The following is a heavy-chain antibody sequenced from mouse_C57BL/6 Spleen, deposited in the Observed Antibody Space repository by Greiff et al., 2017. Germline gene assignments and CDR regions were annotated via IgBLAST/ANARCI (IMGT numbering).Heavy chain of an antibody. J-gene: IGHJ2*01. CDR2: IWSGGST. D-gene: IGHD2-4*01. Sequence: QVQLQQSGPGLVQPSQSLSITCTVSGYSLTSYGVHWVRQSPGQGLEWLGVIWSGGSTDYNAAFISSLSISKDNSMSQVFFKMHSLQADVTAIDSCDRGYDYLYYFDYWGQGTTLTVSS. CDR3: DRGYDYLYYFDY. CDR1: GYSLTSYG. V-gene: IGHV2-2*01.